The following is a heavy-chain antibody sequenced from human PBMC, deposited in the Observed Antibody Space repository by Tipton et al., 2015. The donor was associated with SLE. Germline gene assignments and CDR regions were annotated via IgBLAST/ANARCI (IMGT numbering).Heavy chain of an antibody. J-gene: IGHJ4*02. V-gene: IGHV3-30*04. CDR2: ITYDGSEK. CDR1: GFTFNSYA. Sequence: SLRLSCAASGFTFNSYAIHWVRQAPGKGLEWVALITYDGSEKYYADSVKGRFTISRDNSENTLYLQMNSLRAEDTAVYYCARDLTRRYSTSSGTSFQNYWGQGTLVTVSS. D-gene: IGHD6-6*01. CDR3: ARDLTRRYSTSSGTSFQNY.